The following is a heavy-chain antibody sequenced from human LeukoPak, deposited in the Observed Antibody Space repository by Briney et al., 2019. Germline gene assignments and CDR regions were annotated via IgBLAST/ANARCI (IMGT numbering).Heavy chain of an antibody. Sequence: GGSLRLSCAASGFTFSSYAMHWVRQAPSKGLEWVAVISYDGGNKYYADSVKGRFTISRDNSKNTLYLQMNSLRAEDTAVYYCARDRGTTFDYWGQGTLVTVSS. V-gene: IGHV3-30-3*01. CDR2: ISYDGGNK. CDR1: GFTFSSYA. J-gene: IGHJ4*02. CDR3: ARDRGTTFDY. D-gene: IGHD3-10*01.